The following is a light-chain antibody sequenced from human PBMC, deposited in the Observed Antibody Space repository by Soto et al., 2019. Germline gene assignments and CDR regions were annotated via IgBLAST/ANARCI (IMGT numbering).Light chain of an antibody. CDR2: DAF. J-gene: IGKJ2*01. Sequence: DIQMTQSPSTLSASVGDRVTITCRASQSISSWLAWYQQKPGKAPKLLLYDAFIWEIGVPSRFSASRSGTEFTLTTSSLQPDDFATYYCQQYNSYPYTFGQGPKLEIK. V-gene: IGKV1-5*01. CDR3: QQYNSYPYT. CDR1: QSISSW.